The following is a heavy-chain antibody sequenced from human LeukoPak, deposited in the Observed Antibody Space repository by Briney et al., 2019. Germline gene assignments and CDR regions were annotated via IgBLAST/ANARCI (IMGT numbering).Heavy chain of an antibody. D-gene: IGHD3-10*01. CDR3: ARAKPKNMVRGLIMRRESRYYFDY. CDR1: GFTFSSYW. J-gene: IGHJ4*02. Sequence: GGSLRLSCAASGFTFSSYWMSWVRQAPGKGLEWVANIKQDGSEKYYVDSVKGRFTISRDNAKSTLYIQMNSLRAEDTAVYYCARAKPKNMVRGLIMRRESRYYFDYWGQGTLVTVSS. CDR2: IKQDGSEK. V-gene: IGHV3-7*03.